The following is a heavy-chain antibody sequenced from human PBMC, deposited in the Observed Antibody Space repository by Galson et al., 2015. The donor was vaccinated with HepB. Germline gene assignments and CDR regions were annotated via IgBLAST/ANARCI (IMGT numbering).Heavy chain of an antibody. D-gene: IGHD3-22*01. V-gene: IGHV1-2*02. J-gene: IGHJ4*02. Sequence: SVKVSCKASGYTFTGYYMHWVRQAPGQGLEWMGWINPNSGGTNYAQKFQGRVTMTRDTSISTAYMELSRLRSDDTAVYYCARDGAYYYDSSGYYYFSPFFDYWGQGTLVTVSS. CDR3: ARDGAYYYDSSGYYYFSPFFDY. CDR2: INPNSGGT. CDR1: GYTFTGYY.